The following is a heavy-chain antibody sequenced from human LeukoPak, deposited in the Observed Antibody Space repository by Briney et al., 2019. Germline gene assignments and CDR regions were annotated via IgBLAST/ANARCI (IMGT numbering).Heavy chain of an antibody. CDR3: AKSRAITMVRGVIMGWFDP. D-gene: IGHD3-10*01. Sequence: GGSLRLPCAASGFTFSSYAMSWVRQAPGKGLEWVSAISGSGGSTYYADSVKGRFTISRDNSKNTLYLQMNSLRAEDTAVYYCAKSRAITMVRGVIMGWFDPWGQGTLVTVSS. J-gene: IGHJ5*02. V-gene: IGHV3-23*01. CDR1: GFTFSSYA. CDR2: ISGSGGST.